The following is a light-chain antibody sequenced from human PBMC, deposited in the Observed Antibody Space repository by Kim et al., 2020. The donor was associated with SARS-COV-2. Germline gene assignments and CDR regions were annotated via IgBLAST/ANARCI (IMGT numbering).Light chain of an antibody. CDR2: DAS. CDR1: HSVSTS. V-gene: IGKV3-11*01. Sequence: LWERATLFFRASHSVSTSLDWYQQKSGQASRLVIYDASNRATGIPDRFKGSGSGTDFTRTFISLESEDFAFYYCHRRSICPPTLTFGGGNKV. J-gene: IGKJ4*01. CDR3: HRRSICPPTLT.